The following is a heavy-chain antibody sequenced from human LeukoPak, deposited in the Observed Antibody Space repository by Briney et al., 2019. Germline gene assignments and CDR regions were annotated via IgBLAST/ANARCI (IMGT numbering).Heavy chain of an antibody. Sequence: ASVKVSCKVSGYTLTELSMHWVRQAPGKGLEWMGGFDPEDGETIYAQKFQGRVTMTEDTSTDTAYMELSSLRSEDTAVYYCARVTMVRGVILHDAFDIWGQGTMVTVSS. D-gene: IGHD3-10*01. CDR2: FDPEDGET. CDR3: ARVTMVRGVILHDAFDI. CDR1: GYTLTELS. J-gene: IGHJ3*02. V-gene: IGHV1-24*01.